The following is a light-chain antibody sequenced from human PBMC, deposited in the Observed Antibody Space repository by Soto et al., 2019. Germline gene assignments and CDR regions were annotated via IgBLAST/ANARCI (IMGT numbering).Light chain of an antibody. V-gene: IGKV3-11*01. CDR1: QSVSRY. J-gene: IGKJ4*01. CDR3: QQRSNWPPPDT. CDR2: DAS. Sequence: EIVLTQSPATLSLSPGERATLSCGASQSVSRYLAWYQQKPGQAPRLLIYDASNRATAIPARFSGSGSGTDFTLTISSLEPEDFAVYYCQQRSNWPPPDTLGGGTKVDIK.